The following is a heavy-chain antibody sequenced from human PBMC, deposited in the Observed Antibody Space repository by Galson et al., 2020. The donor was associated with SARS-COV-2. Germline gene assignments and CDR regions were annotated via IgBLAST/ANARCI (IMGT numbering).Heavy chain of an antibody. CDR3: GKDLDGGGYEPG. CDR2: ISSDANDK. J-gene: IGHJ4*02. D-gene: IGHD5-12*01. Sequence: GESLKISCAASGFTFSAYGMHWIRQAPGEGLEWMAVISSDANDKYYAGSVKGRFTISRDNSKNTLYLQMNSLRTEDTAVYYCGKDLDGGGYEPGRGQGTLVTVSS. V-gene: IGHV3-30*18. CDR1: GFTFSAYG.